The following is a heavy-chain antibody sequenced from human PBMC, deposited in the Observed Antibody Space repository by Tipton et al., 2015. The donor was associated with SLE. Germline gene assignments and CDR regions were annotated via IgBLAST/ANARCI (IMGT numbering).Heavy chain of an antibody. CDR2: ISHSGNT. CDR1: GGSISSYY. J-gene: IGHJ4*02. D-gene: IGHD3-9*01. CDR3: ARGFYYDVWTDYYNEKVSKTYYFDQ. V-gene: IGHV4-59*12. Sequence: LRLSCTVSGGSISSYYWTWIRQPPGKGLEWIGTISHSGNTYSHTSLESRVTISVDTSQNQFSMSLSSVSAADTAVYYCARGFYYDVWTDYYNEKVSKTYYFDQWGQGTLVTVSS.